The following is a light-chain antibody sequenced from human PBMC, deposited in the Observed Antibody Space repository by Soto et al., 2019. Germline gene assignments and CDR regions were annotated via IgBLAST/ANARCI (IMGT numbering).Light chain of an antibody. CDR3: AVWDASLSAWV. CDR1: SSNIGTNT. Sequence: QSVLTQPPSASGTPGQSVTISCSGRSSNIGTNTVNWYQQLPGTAPEVLIYNNNQRPSGVPDRFSGSKSGTSASLAISGLQSEDEADYYCAVWDASLSAWVFGGGTQLTVL. CDR2: NNN. V-gene: IGLV1-44*01. J-gene: IGLJ3*02.